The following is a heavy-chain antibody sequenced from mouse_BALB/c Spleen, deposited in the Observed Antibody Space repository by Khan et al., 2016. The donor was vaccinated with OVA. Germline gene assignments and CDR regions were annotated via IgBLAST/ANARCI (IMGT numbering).Heavy chain of an antibody. V-gene: IGHV14-3*02. J-gene: IGHJ1*01. CDR2: IDPANGNT. D-gene: IGHD1-1*01. CDR1: GFNIKDTY. Sequence: VQLQQSGAELVKPGASVKLSCTASGFNIKDTYMHWVKQRPEQGLEWIGRIDPANGNTKYDPKFQGKATITADTSSNTAYLQLSSLTSEDTAVYYCARYYCSSYWYFDVWGAGTTVTVSS. CDR3: ARYYCSSYWYFDV.